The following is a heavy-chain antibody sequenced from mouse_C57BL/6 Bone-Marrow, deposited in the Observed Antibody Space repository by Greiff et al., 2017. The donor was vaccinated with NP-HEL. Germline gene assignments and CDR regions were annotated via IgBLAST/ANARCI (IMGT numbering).Heavy chain of an antibody. D-gene: IGHD2-2*01. CDR2: INPSSGYT. J-gene: IGHJ2*01. V-gene: IGHV1-7*01. Sequence: VQLQQSGAELAKPGASVKLSCKASGYTFTSYWMHWVKQRPGQGLEWIGYINPSSGYTKYNQKFKDKATLTADKSSNTAYMQLSSLTYEDSAVYYCARFGRLPFDYWGQGTTLTVSS. CDR1: GYTFTSYW. CDR3: ARFGRLPFDY.